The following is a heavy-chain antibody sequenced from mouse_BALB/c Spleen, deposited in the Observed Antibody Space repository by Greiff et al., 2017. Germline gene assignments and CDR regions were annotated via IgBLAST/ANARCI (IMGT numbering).Heavy chain of an antibody. J-gene: IGHJ2*01. CDR2: ISSGSSTI. CDR1: GFTFSSFG. Sequence: EVKLQESGGGLVQPGGSRKLSCAASGFTFSSFGMHWVRQAPEKGLEWVAYISSGSSTIYYADTVKGRFTISRDNPKNTLFLQMTSLRSEDTAMYYCARSRDWDDYFDYWGQGTTLTVSS. CDR3: ARSRDWDDYFDY. V-gene: IGHV5-17*02. D-gene: IGHD4-1*01.